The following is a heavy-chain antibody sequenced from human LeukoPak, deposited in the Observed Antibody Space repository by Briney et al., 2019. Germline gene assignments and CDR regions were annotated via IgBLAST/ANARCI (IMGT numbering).Heavy chain of an antibody. CDR1: GFAVSSNY. V-gene: IGHV3-53*01. D-gene: IGHD1-26*01. CDR2: IYSGGST. CDR3: ARDIDDAFDI. Sequence: PGGSLRLSCAASGFAVSSNYMSWVRQAPGKGLEWVSVIYSGGSTYYADPVKGRFTISRDNSKNTLYLQMNSLRAEDTAVYYCARDIDDAFDIWGQGTMVTVSS. J-gene: IGHJ3*02.